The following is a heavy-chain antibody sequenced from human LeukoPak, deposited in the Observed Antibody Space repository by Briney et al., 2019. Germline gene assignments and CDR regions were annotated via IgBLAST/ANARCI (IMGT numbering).Heavy chain of an antibody. CDR3: ARAQSDCSGGSCSYYFDY. Sequence: SETLSLTCAVYGGSSSGYYWSWIRQPPGKGPEWIGEINHSGSTNYNPSLKSRVTISVDTSKNQFSLKLSSVTAADTAVYYCARAQSDCSGGSCSYYFDYWGRGTLVTVSS. CDR1: GGSSSGYY. V-gene: IGHV4-34*01. CDR2: INHSGST. D-gene: IGHD2-15*01. J-gene: IGHJ4*02.